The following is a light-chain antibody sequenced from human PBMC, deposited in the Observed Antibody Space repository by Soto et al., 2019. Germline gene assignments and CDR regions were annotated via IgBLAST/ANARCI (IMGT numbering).Light chain of an antibody. J-gene: IGKJ5*01. CDR2: AAS. CDR1: HGISNY. Sequence: DIQMTQSPSSLSASVGDRVTITCRASHGISNYLAWYQQKPGKVPKLLIYAASTLQSGVPSRFSGSGSGTEFTLTISSLEPEDFGTYYCQQSYKMPSFGQGTRLEIK. CDR3: QQSYKMPS. V-gene: IGKV1-27*01.